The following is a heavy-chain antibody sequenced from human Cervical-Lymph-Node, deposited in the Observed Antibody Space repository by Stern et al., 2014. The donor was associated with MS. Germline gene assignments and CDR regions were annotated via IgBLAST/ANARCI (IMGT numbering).Heavy chain of an antibody. Sequence: QLQESGPGLVKPSETLSLTCSVSGGSISRSTYYWGWIRQPPGKGLEWIGSIYYSGTTYYNPSLKSRVTIDTSTKQISHRMTSVTAADTAVYYCARHDGWLPHYWSQGTLVTVSS. CDR2: IYYSGTT. J-gene: IGHJ4*02. V-gene: IGHV4-39*01. CDR3: ARHDGWLPHY. D-gene: IGHD5-12*01. CDR1: GGSISRSTYY.